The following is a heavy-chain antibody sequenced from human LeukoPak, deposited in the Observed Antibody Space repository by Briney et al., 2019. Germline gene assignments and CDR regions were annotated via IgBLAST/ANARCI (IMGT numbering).Heavy chain of an antibody. CDR3: ARVPGIAAAGRFFDH. Sequence: GGSLRLSCAVSGITLSNYGMSWVRQAPGKGLEWVAGLSGSGGGTNYADSVQGRFTISRDNPKNSLYLQMNSLRAEDTALYYCARVPGIAAAGRFFDHWGQGTLVTVSS. J-gene: IGHJ4*02. D-gene: IGHD6-13*01. V-gene: IGHV3-23*01. CDR1: GITLSNYG. CDR2: LSGSGGGT.